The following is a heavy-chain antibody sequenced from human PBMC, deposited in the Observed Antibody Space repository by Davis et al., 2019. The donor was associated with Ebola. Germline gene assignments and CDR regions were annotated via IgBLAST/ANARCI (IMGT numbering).Heavy chain of an antibody. J-gene: IGHJ6*03. V-gene: IGHV4-34*01. CDR2: INHSGST. CDR1: GGSFSDYY. D-gene: IGHD2-2*01. Sequence: SETLSLTCAVYGGSFSDYYWIWIRQPPGKGLEWIGEINHSGSTNYNPSLKSRVTISVDTSKNQFSLKLSSVTAADTAVYYCARAVGYCSSTSCLYYYYYYMDVWGKGTTVTVSS. CDR3: ARAVGYCSSTSCLYYYYYYMDV.